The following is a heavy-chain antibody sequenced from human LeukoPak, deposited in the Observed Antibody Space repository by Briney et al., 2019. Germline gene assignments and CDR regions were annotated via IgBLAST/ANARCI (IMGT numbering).Heavy chain of an antibody. V-gene: IGHV1-2*02. CDR2: INPNSGGT. J-gene: IGHJ5*02. Sequence: ASVKVSCKXSGYTFTGYYMHWVRQAPRQGLEWMGWINPNSGGTNYAQKFQGRVTMTRDTSISTAYMELSRLRSDDTAVYYCARDVLAAAGTGESWGQGTLVTVSS. CDR3: ARDVLAAAGTGES. CDR1: GYTFTGYY. D-gene: IGHD6-13*01.